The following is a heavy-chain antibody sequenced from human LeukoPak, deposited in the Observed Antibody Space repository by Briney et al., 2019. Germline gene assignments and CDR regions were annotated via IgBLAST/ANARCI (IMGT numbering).Heavy chain of an antibody. CDR2: ISGSGGST. D-gene: IGHD1-26*01. J-gene: IGHJ4*02. CDR1: GFTFSSYA. CDR3: ARNIVGAPPGFDY. Sequence: GSLRLSCTASGFTFSSYAMSWVRQAPGKGLEWVSAISGSGGSTYYADSVKGRFTISRDNSKNTLYLQMNILRAEDTAVYYCARNIVGAPPGFDYWGQGTLVTVSS. V-gene: IGHV3-23*01.